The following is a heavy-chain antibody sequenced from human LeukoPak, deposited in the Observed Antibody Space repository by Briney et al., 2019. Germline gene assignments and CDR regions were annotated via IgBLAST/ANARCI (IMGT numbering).Heavy chain of an antibody. CDR2: INPSGGST. CDR3: ARDSRPSYDSSAYYYPGDY. Sequence: ASVKVSCKASGYTFTSYYIHWVRQAPGQGLEWMAIINPSGGSTTYAQKFQGRVTMTRDTSTSTVYMELSSLRSEDTAVDYCARDSRPSYDSSAYYYPGDYWGQGTLVTVSS. J-gene: IGHJ4*02. D-gene: IGHD3-22*01. CDR1: GYTFTSYY. V-gene: IGHV1-46*01.